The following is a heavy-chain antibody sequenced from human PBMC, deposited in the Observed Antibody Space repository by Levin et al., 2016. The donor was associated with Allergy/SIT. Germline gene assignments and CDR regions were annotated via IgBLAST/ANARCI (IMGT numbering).Heavy chain of an antibody. V-gene: IGHV1-46*01. CDR3: AREPRNSPGAFDV. CDR2: IFTSGEP. CDR1: GYTLTSHS. J-gene: IGHJ3*01. Sequence: ASVKVSCKAAGYTLTSHSLHWVRQAPGQGPEWLGKIFTSGEPEYAQEFQGRLTITRDTSTSTVHMELTSLRSEDTAVYYCAREPRNSPGAFDVWGQGTKVTVSS.